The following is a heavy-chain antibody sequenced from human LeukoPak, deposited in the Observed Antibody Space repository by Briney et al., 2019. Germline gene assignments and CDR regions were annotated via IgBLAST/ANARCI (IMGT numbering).Heavy chain of an antibody. Sequence: GGSLRLSCGVSGFTLSNYDMNWVRQAPGKGLEWVSSIRSSSSNIYFADSVKGRFTISRDNAKNSVYLQMNSLRAGDTAVYYCAKGAELLWFGETSPFDPWGQGTLVTVSS. CDR1: GFTLSNYD. J-gene: IGHJ5*02. D-gene: IGHD3-10*01. CDR2: IRSSSSNI. V-gene: IGHV3-48*03. CDR3: AKGAELLWFGETSPFDP.